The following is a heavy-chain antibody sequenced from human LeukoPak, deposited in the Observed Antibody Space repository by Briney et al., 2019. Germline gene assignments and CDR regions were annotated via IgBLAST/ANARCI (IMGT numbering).Heavy chain of an antibody. J-gene: IGHJ4*02. CDR2: IIPIFGTA. Sequence: ASVKVSCKASGGTFSSYAISWVRQAPGQGLEWMGGIIPIFGTANYAQKFQGRVTITADESTSTAYMELSSLRSEDTAVYYCARTAYYYDSSGYYYNYWGQGTLVTISS. D-gene: IGHD3-22*01. V-gene: IGHV1-69*13. CDR3: ARTAYYYDSSGYYYNY. CDR1: GGTFSSYA.